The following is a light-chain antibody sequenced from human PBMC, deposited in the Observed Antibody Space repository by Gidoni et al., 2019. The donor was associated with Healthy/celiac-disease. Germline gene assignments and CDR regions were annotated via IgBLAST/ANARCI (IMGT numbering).Light chain of an antibody. J-gene: IGLJ2*01. V-gene: IGLV2-23*01. CDR1: SSDVGSYNL. CDR3: CSYAGSSTPHVV. Sequence: QSALTQPASVSGSPGQSITISCTGTSSDVGSYNLVSWYLQHPGKAPKLMIYEGSKRPSGVSNRFSGSKSGNTASLTISGLQAEDEADYYCCSYAGSSTPHVVFGGGTKLTVL. CDR2: EGS.